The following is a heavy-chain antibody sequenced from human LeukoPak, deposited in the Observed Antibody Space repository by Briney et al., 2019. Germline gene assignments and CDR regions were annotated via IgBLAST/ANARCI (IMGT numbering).Heavy chain of an antibody. CDR3: ARHLRNALGEVWWLDY. Sequence: SETLSLTCTVSGGSISSSSYYWGWIRQPPGTGLEWIGSIYYSGSTYYNPSLKSRVTISVDTSKNQFSLKLSSVTAADTAVYYCARHLRNALGEVWWLDYWGQGTLVTVSS. J-gene: IGHJ4*02. CDR2: IYYSGST. V-gene: IGHV4-39*01. CDR1: GGSISSSSYY. D-gene: IGHD5-12*01.